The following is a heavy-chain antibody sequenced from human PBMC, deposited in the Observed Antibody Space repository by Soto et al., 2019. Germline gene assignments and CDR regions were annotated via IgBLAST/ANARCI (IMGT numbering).Heavy chain of an antibody. V-gene: IGHV3-9*01. CDR2: ISWNSGSI. CDR1: GFTFDDYA. Sequence: EVQLVESGGGWVQPGRSLRLSCAASGFTFDDYAMHWVRQAPGKGLEWVSGISWNSGSIGYADSVKGRFTISRNNAKNSLYLQMNSLRAEDTALYYCAKSAPGDPQGSGWYDYFDYWGQGTLVTVSS. J-gene: IGHJ4*02. D-gene: IGHD6-19*01. CDR3: AKSAPGDPQGSGWYDYFDY.